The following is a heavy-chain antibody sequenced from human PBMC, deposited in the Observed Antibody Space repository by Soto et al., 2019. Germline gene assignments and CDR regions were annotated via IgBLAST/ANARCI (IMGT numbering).Heavy chain of an antibody. V-gene: IGHV1-2*02. CDR3: ARGSSIAARLRLHGMDV. Sequence: ASVKVYCKASGYTFTGYYMHWVRQAPGQGLEWMGWINPNSGGTNYAQKFQGRVTMTRDTSISTAYMELSRLRSDDTAVYYCARGSSIAARLRLHGMDVWGQGTTVTVSS. CDR2: INPNSGGT. D-gene: IGHD6-6*01. J-gene: IGHJ6*02. CDR1: GYTFTGYY.